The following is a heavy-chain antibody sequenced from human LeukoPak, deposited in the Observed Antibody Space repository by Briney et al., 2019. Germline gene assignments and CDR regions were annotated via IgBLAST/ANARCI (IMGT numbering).Heavy chain of an antibody. Sequence: KPSETLSLTCNVSGGSINIYYWSWIRQPQGKGLEWIGYIYYSGSTNYNHSLKSRVTISVDTSKNQYSLKLSSVTAADTAVYYCARHCPNVVYYLDWGQGTLVTVSS. D-gene: IGHD2-8*01. CDR1: GGSINIYY. J-gene: IGHJ4*02. CDR2: IYYSGST. V-gene: IGHV4-59*08. CDR3: ARHCPNVVYYLD.